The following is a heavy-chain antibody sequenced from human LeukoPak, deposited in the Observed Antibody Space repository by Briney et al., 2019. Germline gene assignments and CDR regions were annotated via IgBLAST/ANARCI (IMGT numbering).Heavy chain of an antibody. CDR3: ALIARGVGAKPESEIDY. CDR1: VGTFSSYA. V-gene: IGHV1-69*05. J-gene: IGHJ4*02. Sequence: SVKVSCKASVGTFSSYAISWVRQAPGQGLEWMGGIIPIFGTANYAQKFQGRVPITTDESTSTAYMELSSLRSEDTAVYYWALIARGVGAKPESEIDYWGQGTLVTVSS. D-gene: IGHD1-26*01. CDR2: IIPIFGTA.